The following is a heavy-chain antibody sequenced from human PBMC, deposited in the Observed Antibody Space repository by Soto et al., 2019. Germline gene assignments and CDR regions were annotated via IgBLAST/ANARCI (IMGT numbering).Heavy chain of an antibody. CDR2: ISSSSSYI. Sequence: EVQLVESGGGLVKPGGSLRLSCAASGFTFSSYSMNWVRQAPGKGLEWVSSISSSSSYIYYADSVKGRFTLSRDNAKNSLYLKMNSLRAEDTAVYYCARDEQQLVIDYWGQGTLVTVSS. V-gene: IGHV3-21*01. J-gene: IGHJ4*02. CDR3: ARDEQQLVIDY. D-gene: IGHD6-13*01. CDR1: GFTFSSYS.